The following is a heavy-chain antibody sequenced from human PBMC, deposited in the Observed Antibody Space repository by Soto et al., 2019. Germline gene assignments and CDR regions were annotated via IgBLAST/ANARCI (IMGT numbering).Heavy chain of an antibody. CDR1: GGSISSGGYS. V-gene: IGHV4-30-2*01. D-gene: IGHD1-7*01. J-gene: IGHJ6*02. CDR3: ARVNWNYEMDYYGMDV. Sequence: SETLSLTCAVSGGSISSGGYSWSWIRQPPGKGLEWIGYIYHSGSTYYNPSLKSRVTISVDRSKNQCSLKLSSVTAADTAVYYCARVNWNYEMDYYGMDVWGQGTTVTVSS. CDR2: IYHSGST.